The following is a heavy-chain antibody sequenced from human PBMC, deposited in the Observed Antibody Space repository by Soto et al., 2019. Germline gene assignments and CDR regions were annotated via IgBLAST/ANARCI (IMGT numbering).Heavy chain of an antibody. D-gene: IGHD2-15*01. CDR3: ARGDCVGCSCYSLAGSFYYYMDA. CDR1: GFTFSNYW. Sequence: EVQLVESGGGLVQPGGSLRLSCAASGFTFSNYWMYWVRQAPGKGLEWVSRINSDGSVASYADSVKGRLTISRDNVKNTLYLQMDSLRAEDTAVYYCARGDCVGCSCYSLAGSFYYYMDAWGKGTTVTVFS. V-gene: IGHV3-74*02. CDR2: INSDGSVA. J-gene: IGHJ6*03.